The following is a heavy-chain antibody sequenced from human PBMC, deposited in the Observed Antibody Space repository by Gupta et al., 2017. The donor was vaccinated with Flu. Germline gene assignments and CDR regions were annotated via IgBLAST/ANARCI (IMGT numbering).Heavy chain of an antibody. V-gene: IGHV4-39*01. J-gene: IGHJ5*02. CDR3: AKTFGFFGHLDT. CDR2: IDKNGNT. Sequence: QLQESGPGLVKSSETLSLICSVSGGSIYSTTYHWGWIRQAPGKGLEWIATIDKNGNTLYMPSLRGRVVVSVEPSKNQFSLKLMSVTAADTAIYFCAKTFGFFGHLDTWGQGALLTVSS. CDR1: GGSIYSTTYH. D-gene: IGHD3-16*01.